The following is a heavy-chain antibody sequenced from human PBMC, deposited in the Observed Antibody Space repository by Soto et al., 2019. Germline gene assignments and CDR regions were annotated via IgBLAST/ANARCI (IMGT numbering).Heavy chain of an antibody. CDR1: GYTFTSYD. J-gene: IGHJ6*02. D-gene: IGHD1-26*01. CDR3: ARGGIGGELRYYYGMDV. V-gene: IGHV1-8*01. Sequence: ASVKVSCKASGYTFTSYDINWVRQATGQGLEWMGWMNPNSGNTGYAQKFQGRVTMTRNTSISTAYMELSSLRSEDTAVYYCARGGIGGELRYYYGMDVWGQGTTVTVSS. CDR2: MNPNSGNT.